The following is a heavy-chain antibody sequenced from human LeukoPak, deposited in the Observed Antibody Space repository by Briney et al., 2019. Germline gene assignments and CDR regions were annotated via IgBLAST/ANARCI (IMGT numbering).Heavy chain of an antibody. CDR1: GFTFSSYA. Sequence: GGSLRLSCAASGFTFSSYAMHWVRQAPGKGLEWVAVISYDGSNKYYADSVKGRFTISRDNAKDSLYLQMNSLRDEDTAVYYCASSGSYRFDYWGQGTLVTVSS. CDR2: ISYDGSNK. V-gene: IGHV3-30-3*01. D-gene: IGHD1-26*01. J-gene: IGHJ4*02. CDR3: ASSGSYRFDY.